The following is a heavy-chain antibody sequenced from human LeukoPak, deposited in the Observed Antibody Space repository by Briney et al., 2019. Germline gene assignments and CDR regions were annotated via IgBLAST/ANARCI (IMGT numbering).Heavy chain of an antibody. CDR3: ARQISGNRDY. D-gene: IGHD3-10*01. V-gene: IGHV4-34*01. CDR1: GWSFNDYY. J-gene: IGHJ4*02. Sequence: PSETLSLTCAVYGWSFNDYYWNWIRQPPGKGLEWIGEINARGDTNYNPSLQSRVTISVDTSKNAFSLRLSSVTAADTAVYYCARQISGNRDYWGQGTLVTVSA. CDR2: INARGDT.